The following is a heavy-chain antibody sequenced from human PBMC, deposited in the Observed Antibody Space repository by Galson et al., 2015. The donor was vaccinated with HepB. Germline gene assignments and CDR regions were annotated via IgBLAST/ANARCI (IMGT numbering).Heavy chain of an antibody. V-gene: IGHV3-33*08. CDR2: IWFDGTNK. J-gene: IGHJ6*02. CDR3: ARDEGDAMDV. CDR1: GFTFSNNN. Sequence: SLRLPCAASGFTFSNNNMHRVRQAPGKGLEWVAVIWFDGTNKFHGDSVKGRFTISRDNSNNTLFLQMSSLRAEDTAVYYCARDEGDAMDVWGQGTTVTVSS.